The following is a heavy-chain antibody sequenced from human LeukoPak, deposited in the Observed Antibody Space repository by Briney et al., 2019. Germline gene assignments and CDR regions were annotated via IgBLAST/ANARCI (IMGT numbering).Heavy chain of an antibody. D-gene: IGHD3-10*01. CDR2: IYTNTGNP. J-gene: IGHJ4*02. Sequence: ASVKVSCKASGYTFTTYAMNWVRQAPGQGLEWMGRIYTNTGNPTYAQGFTGRFVFSLDTSVSTAYLQISSLKAEDTAMYYCARKGYYGSGSYYNYWGQGTLVTVSS. CDR3: ARKGYYGSGSYYNY. CDR1: GYTFTTYA. V-gene: IGHV7-4-1*02.